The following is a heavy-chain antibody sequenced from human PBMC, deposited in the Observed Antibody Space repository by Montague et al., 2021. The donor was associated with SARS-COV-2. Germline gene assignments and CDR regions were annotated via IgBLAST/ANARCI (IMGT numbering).Heavy chain of an antibody. D-gene: IGHD3-16*01. CDR1: GFSLSASGVC. Sequence: PALVKPTQTLTLTCTFSGFSLSASGVCVSWIRQPPGQALEWLALIFWDDDKRYSPSLKNRLTVTKDTSKKQVVLTMTNMDPVDTATYYCALRPGWGGDTYDTWGQGTTVTVSA. CDR2: IFWDDDK. V-gene: IGHV2-5*08. J-gene: IGHJ3*02. CDR3: ALRPGWGGDTYDT.